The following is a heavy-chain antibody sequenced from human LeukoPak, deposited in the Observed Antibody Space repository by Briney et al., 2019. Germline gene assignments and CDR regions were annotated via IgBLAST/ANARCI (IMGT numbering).Heavy chain of an antibody. CDR1: GGSFSGYY. J-gene: IGHJ5*02. CDR3: ARDHDSSGYYYVNWFDP. V-gene: IGHV4-34*01. D-gene: IGHD3-22*01. CDR2: INHSGST. Sequence: SSETLSLTCAVYGGSFSGYYWSWIRQPPGKGLEWIGEINHSGSTNYNPSLKSRVTISVDTSKNQFSLKLSSVTAADTAVYYCARDHDSSGYYYVNWFDPWGQGTLVTVSS.